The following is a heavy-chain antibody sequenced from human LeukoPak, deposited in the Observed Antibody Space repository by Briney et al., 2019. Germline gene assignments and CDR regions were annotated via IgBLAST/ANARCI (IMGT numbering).Heavy chain of an antibody. D-gene: IGHD6-13*01. CDR3: ARDNTGSSSWYDY. J-gene: IGHJ4*02. CDR1: GFTFSSYS. CDR2: ISSSSYI. V-gene: IGHV3-21*01. Sequence: GGSLRLSCAASGFTFSSYSMNWVRQAPGKGLEWVSSISSSSYIYYADSVKGRFTISRDNAKNSLYLQMNSLRAEDTAVYYCARDNTGSSSWYDYWGQGTLVTVSS.